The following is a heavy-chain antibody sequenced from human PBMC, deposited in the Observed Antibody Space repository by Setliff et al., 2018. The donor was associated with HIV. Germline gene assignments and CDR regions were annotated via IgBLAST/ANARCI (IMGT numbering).Heavy chain of an antibody. Sequence: TGGSLRLSCAASGFTFSSYAMSWVRQAPGKGLEWVSVITGSDGRTYYADSLKGRFTISRDNSKNTLYLQMNSLRAEDTAVYYCAKSGRAQWLVPYHFDYWGQGTLVTVSS. J-gene: IGHJ4*02. D-gene: IGHD6-19*01. CDR1: GFTFSSYA. CDR2: ITGSDGRT. CDR3: AKSGRAQWLVPYHFDY. V-gene: IGHV3-23*01.